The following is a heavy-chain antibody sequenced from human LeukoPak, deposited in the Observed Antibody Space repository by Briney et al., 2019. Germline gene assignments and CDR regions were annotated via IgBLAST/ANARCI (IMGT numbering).Heavy chain of an antibody. CDR1: GSTFSGSA. J-gene: IGHJ4*02. CDR2: IGSGAKSYAT. V-gene: IGHV3-73*01. Sequence: GGSLRLSCAASGSTFSGSAMHWVRQAPGKGLEWVGQIGSGAKSYATAYAASVKGRFTISRDNSKNTLYLQMNSLRAEDTAVYYCAKDYYYGSGSTPLRLDYWGQGTLVTVSS. D-gene: IGHD3-10*01. CDR3: AKDYYYGSGSTPLRLDY.